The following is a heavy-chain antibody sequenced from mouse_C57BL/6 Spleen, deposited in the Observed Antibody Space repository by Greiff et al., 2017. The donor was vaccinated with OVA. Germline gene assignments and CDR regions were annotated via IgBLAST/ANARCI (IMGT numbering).Heavy chain of an antibody. CDR3: ARGLSYYAMDY. CDR1: GYTFTSYW. CDR2: IDPSDSYT. Sequence: QVQLQQPGAELVRPGTSVKLSCKASGYTFTSYWMHWVKQRPGQGLEWIGVIDPSDSYTNYNQKFKGKATLTVDTSSSTAYMQLSSLTSEDSAVYYCARGLSYYAMDYWGQGTSVTVSS. J-gene: IGHJ4*01. V-gene: IGHV1-59*01.